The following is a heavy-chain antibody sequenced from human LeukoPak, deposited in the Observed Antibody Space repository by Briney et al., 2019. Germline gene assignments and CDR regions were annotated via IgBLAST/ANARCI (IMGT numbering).Heavy chain of an antibody. D-gene: IGHD6-13*01. CDR2: ISASRSNI. V-gene: IGHV3-48*01. Sequence: GGSLRLSCAASGFTFNNYGMNWVRQAPGKGLEWVSYISASRSNINYADSVKGRFTISRDNAKNSLYLQMNSLRAEDTAVYYCARYTSTWYLDYWGQGTLVTVSS. CDR3: ARYTSTWYLDY. CDR1: GFTFNNYG. J-gene: IGHJ4*02.